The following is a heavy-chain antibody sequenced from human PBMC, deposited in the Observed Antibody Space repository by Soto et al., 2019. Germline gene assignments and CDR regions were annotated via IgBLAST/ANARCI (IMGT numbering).Heavy chain of an antibody. J-gene: IGHJ4*01. CDR3: AKMAGYYDTRAKRYFDY. V-gene: IGHV3-23*01. CDR1: GFTFNNYA. CDR2: IGGGGATS. Sequence: GGSLRLSCAASGFTFNNYAMSWVRQAPGKGLEWVSTIGGGGATSYYADSVKGRFTISRDNSRNTLYLQMNSLRAEDTAVYSCAKMAGYYDTRAKRYFDYWGQGTLVTVS. D-gene: IGHD3-22*01.